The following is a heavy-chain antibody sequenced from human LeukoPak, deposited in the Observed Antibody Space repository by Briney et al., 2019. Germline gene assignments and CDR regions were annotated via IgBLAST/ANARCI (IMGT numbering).Heavy chain of an antibody. V-gene: IGHV1-8*01. Sequence: ASVKVSCKASGYTFTSHDINWVRQATGQGLEWMGWMNPHTGNTAYAQKFQGRVTMTRDTSISTAYMELSSLRSDDTAVYYCAREASGSRSLDWSSDHWGQGTLVTVSS. J-gene: IGHJ4*02. CDR2: MNPHTGNT. CDR1: GYTFTSHD. CDR3: AREASGSRSLDWSSDH. D-gene: IGHD3-9*01.